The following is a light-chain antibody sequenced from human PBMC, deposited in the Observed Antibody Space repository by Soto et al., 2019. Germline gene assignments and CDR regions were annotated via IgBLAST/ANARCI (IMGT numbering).Light chain of an antibody. CDR3: QQRLMT. V-gene: IGKV3-11*01. J-gene: IGKJ1*01. CDR2: DAS. CDR1: HSVSTY. Sequence: LAQSLAAVSLNTEKRATLSCRASHSVSTYLAWYQQKPRQAPSLLISDASSRVPGIPARFRGSGSGTDFTLTFRTLEPEDFAIYYCQQRLMTSGQATKVDI.